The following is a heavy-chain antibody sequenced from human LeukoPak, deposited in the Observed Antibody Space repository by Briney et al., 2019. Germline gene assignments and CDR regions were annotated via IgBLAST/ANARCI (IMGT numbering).Heavy chain of an antibody. D-gene: IGHD3-10*01. J-gene: IGHJ5*02. V-gene: IGHV4-34*01. CDR1: GGSISSYY. CDR2: INPSGST. CDR3: TRGRGT. Sequence: SETLSLTCTVSGGSISSYYWNWFRQPPGKGLEWIAEINPSGSTRYNPSLKSRVTISVDTSKNHFSLKLTAVTAADTAIYYCTRGRGTWGQGTLVTVSS.